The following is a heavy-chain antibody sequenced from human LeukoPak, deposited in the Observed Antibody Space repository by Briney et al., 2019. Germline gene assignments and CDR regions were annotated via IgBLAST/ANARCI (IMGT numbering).Heavy chain of an antibody. Sequence: PGGSLRLSCAASGFTFSSYAMSWVRQAPGKGLEWVSAISGSGGSTYYADSVKGRFTISRDNSKNTLYLQMNNLRVEDTAVYYCAKRVLPDALAEAEDWFDPWGQGTLVTVSS. CDR3: AKRVLPDALAEAEDWFDP. V-gene: IGHV3-23*01. CDR1: GFTFSSYA. CDR2: ISGSGGST. D-gene: IGHD6-13*01. J-gene: IGHJ5*02.